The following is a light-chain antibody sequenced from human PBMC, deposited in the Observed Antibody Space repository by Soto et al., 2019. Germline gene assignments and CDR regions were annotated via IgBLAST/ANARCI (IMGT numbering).Light chain of an antibody. CDR3: QQYNNWPWT. V-gene: IGKV3-15*01. CDR1: QSVSSN. CDR2: GES. J-gene: IGKJ1*01. Sequence: EIVMTQSPATLSVSPGERATLSCRASQSVSSNLAWYQQKPGQAPRLFIYGESTRATGIPDRFSGSGSGTELNLTISSLQSEDFAVYYCQQYNNWPWTCGQGTKVDIK.